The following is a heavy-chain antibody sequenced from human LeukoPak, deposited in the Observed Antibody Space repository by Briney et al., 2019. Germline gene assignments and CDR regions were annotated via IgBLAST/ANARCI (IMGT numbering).Heavy chain of an antibody. D-gene: IGHD3-22*01. CDR1: GFTFSSYA. J-gene: IGHJ4*02. Sequence: GGSLRLSCAASGFTFSSYAMHWVRQAPGKGLEWVAVISYDGSNKHYADSVKGRFTISRDNSKNTLYLQMNSLRAEDTAVYYCARDLDPQRQIVVALGYWGQGTLVTVSS. V-gene: IGHV3-30-3*01. CDR2: ISYDGSNK. CDR3: ARDLDPQRQIVVALGY.